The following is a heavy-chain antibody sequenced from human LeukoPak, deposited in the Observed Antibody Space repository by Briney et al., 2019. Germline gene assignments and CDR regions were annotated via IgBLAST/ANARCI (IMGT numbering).Heavy chain of an antibody. J-gene: IGHJ4*02. Sequence: PSQTLSLTCTVSGASISRGSHYWSWIRQPAGKGLEWIGRIYTIGNTNYSTSLWRRVTISVDPSKNQFSLRLSSVTAADTAIYYCARDRSYYSDTGTDYWGQGALVTVSS. CDR1: GASISRGSHY. V-gene: IGHV4-61*02. D-gene: IGHD3-22*01. CDR3: ARDRSYYSDTGTDY. CDR2: IYTIGNT.